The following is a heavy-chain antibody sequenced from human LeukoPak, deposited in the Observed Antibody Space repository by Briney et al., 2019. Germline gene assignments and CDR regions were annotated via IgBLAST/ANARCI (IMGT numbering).Heavy chain of an antibody. Sequence: PSETLSLTCAVYGGSFSGYYWSWIRQPPGKGLEWIGEINHSGSTNYNPSLKSRVTISVDTSKNQFSLKLSSVTAADTAVYYCAREVAASAFDIWGQGTMVTVSS. CDR3: AREVAASAFDI. V-gene: IGHV4-34*01. J-gene: IGHJ3*02. CDR2: INHSGST. D-gene: IGHD2-15*01. CDR1: GGSFSGYY.